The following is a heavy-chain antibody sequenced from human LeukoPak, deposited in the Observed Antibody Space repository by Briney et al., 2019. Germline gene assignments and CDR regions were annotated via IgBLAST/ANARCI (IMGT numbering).Heavy chain of an antibody. Sequence: SETLSLTCTVSGGSISGYYWSWVRQTAGKAVEWIGYVFYTGTANYNPSLKSRVTISIDTSKNQFSLRLTSVTAADTAVYYCARVTGTASAYYMDVWGKGTTVTVSS. CDR1: GGSISGYY. D-gene: IGHD1-7*01. J-gene: IGHJ6*03. V-gene: IGHV4-59*01. CDR2: VFYTGTA. CDR3: ARVTGTASAYYMDV.